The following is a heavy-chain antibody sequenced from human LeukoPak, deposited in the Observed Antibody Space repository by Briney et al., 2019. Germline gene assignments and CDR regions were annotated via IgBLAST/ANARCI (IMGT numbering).Heavy chain of an antibody. CDR2: VYYIGNT. D-gene: IGHD3-9*01. CDR1: GGSISNYY. CDR3: ARRRYFDSSGYNPTYYFDF. Sequence: SETLSLTCSVSGGSISNYYWTWIRQPPGKGLECIGYVYYIGNTNYNPSLQSRVTISADSSKKQFSLRLTSVTAADTAVYYCARRRYFDSSGYNPTYYFDFWGQGILVTVSS. J-gene: IGHJ4*02. V-gene: IGHV4-59*01.